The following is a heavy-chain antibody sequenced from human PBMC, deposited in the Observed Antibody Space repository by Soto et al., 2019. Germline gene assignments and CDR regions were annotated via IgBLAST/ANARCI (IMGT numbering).Heavy chain of an antibody. J-gene: IGHJ4*02. D-gene: IGHD1-1*01. CDR3: ARRAETNGWNGFGADKYYFEF. Sequence: ASVKISCKASGYTFTSYDIYWVRQATRQGLEWMGWMNPNTGNSGYAQKLQGRVTVTSDTSINTVHMELSSLRSEDTAVYYCARRAETNGWNGFGADKYYFEFWGKGTLVTVSS. V-gene: IGHV1-8*01. CDR1: GYTFTSYD. CDR2: MNPNTGNS.